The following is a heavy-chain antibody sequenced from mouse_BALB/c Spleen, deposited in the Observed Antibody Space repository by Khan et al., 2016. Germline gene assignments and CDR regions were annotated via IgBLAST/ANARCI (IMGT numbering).Heavy chain of an antibody. Sequence: EVQLQESGPGLVKPSQSLSLTCSVTGYSITSGYYWNWIRQFPGNKLEWMGYISYDGSNNYNPSLKNRIYITRDTSKKQFFLKLNSVTTEDTATYYCAGDSYYFDYWGQGTTLTASS. V-gene: IGHV3-6*02. CDR3: AGDSYYFDY. J-gene: IGHJ2*01. CDR1: GYSITSGYY. CDR2: ISYDGSN.